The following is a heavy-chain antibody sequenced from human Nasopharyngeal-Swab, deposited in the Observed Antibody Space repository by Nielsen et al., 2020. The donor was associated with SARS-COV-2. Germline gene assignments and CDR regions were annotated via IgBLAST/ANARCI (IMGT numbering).Heavy chain of an antibody. CDR3: TTDRGKYVRGSYRLYDAFDI. CDR2: IKSKTDGGTT. Sequence: GESLKISCAASGFTFSNAWMSWVRQAPGKGLEWVGRIKSKTDGGTTDYAAPVKGRFTISRDDSKNTLYLQMNSLKTEDTAVYYCTTDRGKYVRGSYRLYDAFDIWGQGTMVTVSS. J-gene: IGHJ3*02. CDR1: GFTFSNAW. V-gene: IGHV3-15*01. D-gene: IGHD3-16*02.